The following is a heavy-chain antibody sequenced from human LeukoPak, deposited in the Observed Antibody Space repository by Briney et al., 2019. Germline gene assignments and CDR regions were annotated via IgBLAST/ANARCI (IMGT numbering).Heavy chain of an antibody. CDR2: IYDSGST. J-gene: IGHJ6*02. D-gene: IGHD2-15*01. V-gene: IGHV4-39*07. CDR3: ARVDCSGGSCFRRDYYGMDV. Sequence: SETLSLTCTVSGGSIRSSYYSWGWIRQPPGKGLEWIGSIYDSGSTYYNPSLKSRVTISVDRSKNQFSLKLSPVTAADTAVYYCARVDCSGGSCFRRDYYGMDVWGQGTTVTVSS. CDR1: GGSIRSSYYS.